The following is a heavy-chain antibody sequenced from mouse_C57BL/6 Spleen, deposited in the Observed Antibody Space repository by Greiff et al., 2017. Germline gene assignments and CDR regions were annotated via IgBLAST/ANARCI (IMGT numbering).Heavy chain of an antibody. CDR2: ISGGGGNT. CDR3: ARRVDCYYRYYAMDY. Sequence: EVHLVESGGGLVKPGGSLKLSCAASGFTFSSYTMSWVRQTPEKRLEWVATISGGGGNTYYPDSVKGRFTISRDNAKNTLYLQMSSLRSEDTALYYCARRVDCYYRYYAMDYWGQGTSVTVSS. J-gene: IGHJ4*01. CDR1: GFTFSSYT. D-gene: IGHD2-3*01. V-gene: IGHV5-9*01.